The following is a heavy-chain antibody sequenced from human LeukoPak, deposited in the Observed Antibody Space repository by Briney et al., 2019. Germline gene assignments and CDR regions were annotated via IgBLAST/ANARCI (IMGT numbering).Heavy chain of an antibody. D-gene: IGHD5-24*01. CDR3: ARVPGDGYNSWYFDL. Sequence: SETLSLTCRVSVGSISSQYGGSIRRPTGRVVERIGRIYTSGSTNYNPSLKSRVTISVDTSKNQFSLKLSPVTAADTAVYYCARVPGDGYNSWYFDLWGRGTLVTVSS. CDR1: VGSISSQY. J-gene: IGHJ2*01. CDR2: IYTSGST. V-gene: IGHV4-4*07.